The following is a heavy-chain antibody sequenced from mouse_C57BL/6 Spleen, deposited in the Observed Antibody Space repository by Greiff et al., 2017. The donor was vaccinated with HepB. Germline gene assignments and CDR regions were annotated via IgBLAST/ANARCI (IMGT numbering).Heavy chain of an antibody. D-gene: IGHD1-1*01. J-gene: IGHJ3*01. Sequence: EVKLVESGGGLVKPGGSLKLSCAASGFTFSDYGMHWVRQAPEKGLEWVAYISSGSSTIYYADTVKGRFTISRDNAKNTLFLQMTSLRSEDTAMYYCARPDDYGSGYALFAYWGQGTLVTVSA. CDR3: ARPDDYGSGYALFAY. CDR2: ISSGSSTI. CDR1: GFTFSDYG. V-gene: IGHV5-17*01.